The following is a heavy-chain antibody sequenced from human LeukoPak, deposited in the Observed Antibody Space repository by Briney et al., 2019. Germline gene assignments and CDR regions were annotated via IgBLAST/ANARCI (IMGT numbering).Heavy chain of an antibody. J-gene: IGHJ4*02. CDR3: AKVLGGWQYIDY. D-gene: IGHD3-10*01. CDR1: GFTLSNYG. V-gene: IGHV3-30*02. CDR2: TRYDESTK. Sequence: GGSLRLSCAASGFTLSNYGMHWVRQAPGQGLEWVAFTRYDESTKYYADSVRGRFTISRDSPRNMLSLQMNSLRPEDTAVYYCAKVLGGWQYIDYWGQGTLVTVSS.